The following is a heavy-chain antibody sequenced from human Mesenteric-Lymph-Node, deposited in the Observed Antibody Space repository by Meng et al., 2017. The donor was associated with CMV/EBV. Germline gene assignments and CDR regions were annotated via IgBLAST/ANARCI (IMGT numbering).Heavy chain of an antibody. Sequence: GESLKISCAASGFSFSSYAMNWVRQAPGKGLEWVSAIYSSGSSTYHADSVKGRFTISRDNSKNTLYLQMNSLRVEDTAVYYCAREIVGDGMDVWGQGTTVTVSS. CDR1: GFSFSSYA. J-gene: IGHJ6*02. CDR2: IYSSGSST. D-gene: IGHD3-22*01. CDR3: AREIVGDGMDV. V-gene: IGHV3-23*05.